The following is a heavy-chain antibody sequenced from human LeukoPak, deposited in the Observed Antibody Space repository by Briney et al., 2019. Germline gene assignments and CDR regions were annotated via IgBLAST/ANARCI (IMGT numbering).Heavy chain of an antibody. Sequence: GGSLRLSCAASGFTFSSYAMSWVRQAPGKGLEWVSAISGSGGSTYYADSVKGRFTVSRDNSKNTLYLQMNSLRAEDTAVYYCAKDPTPYYYDSSGYRDYWGQGTLVTVSS. V-gene: IGHV3-23*01. CDR3: AKDPTPYYYDSSGYRDY. CDR2: ISGSGGST. D-gene: IGHD3-22*01. J-gene: IGHJ4*02. CDR1: GFTFSSYA.